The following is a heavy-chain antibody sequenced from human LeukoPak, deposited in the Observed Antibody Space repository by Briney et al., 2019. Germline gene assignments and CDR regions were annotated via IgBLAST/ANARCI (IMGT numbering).Heavy chain of an antibody. CDR3: ASILGGYNYGRLDY. CDR2: ISYDGSNK. V-gene: IGHV3-30*04. J-gene: IGHJ4*02. D-gene: IGHD5-18*01. CDR1: GFTFSSYA. Sequence: PGRSLRLSCAASGFTFSSYAMHWVRQAPGKGLEWVAVISYDGSNKYYADSVKGRFTISRDNSKNTLYLQMNSLRAEDTAVYYCASILGGYNYGRLDYWGQGTLVTVSS.